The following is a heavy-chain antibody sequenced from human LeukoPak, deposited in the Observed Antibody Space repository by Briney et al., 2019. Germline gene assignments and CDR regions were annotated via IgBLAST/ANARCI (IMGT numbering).Heavy chain of an antibody. Sequence: SETLSLTCTVSGGSISSNNHYWGWIRQPAGKGLEWIGHIYYSGSIFLNPSLKSRVTISVDTSKNQFSLKLSSVTAADTAVYYCARGQGVTMVRGVIIAYYYYMDVWGKGTTVTISS. CDR3: ARGQGVTMVRGVIIAYYYYMDV. CDR2: IYYSGSI. V-gene: IGHV4-39*07. J-gene: IGHJ6*03. D-gene: IGHD3-10*01. CDR1: GGSISSNNHY.